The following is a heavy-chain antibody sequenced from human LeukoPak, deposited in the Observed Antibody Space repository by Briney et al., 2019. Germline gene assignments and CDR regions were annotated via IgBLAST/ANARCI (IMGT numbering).Heavy chain of an antibody. V-gene: IGHV4-38-2*02. CDR3: AIVKYYYDSSGYEDSGIVDY. D-gene: IGHD3-22*01. CDR1: GNSISSGYY. Sequence: PSETLSLTCTVSGNSISSGYYWGWIRQPPGKGLEWIGSIYHSGSTYYNPSLKSRVTISVDTSKNQFSLKLSSVTAADTAVYYCAIVKYYYDSSGYEDSGIVDYWGQGTLVTVSS. CDR2: IYHSGST. J-gene: IGHJ4*02.